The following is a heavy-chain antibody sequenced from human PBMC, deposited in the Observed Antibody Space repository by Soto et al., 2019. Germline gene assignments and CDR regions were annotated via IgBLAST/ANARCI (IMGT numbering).Heavy chain of an antibody. J-gene: IGHJ6*02. Sequence: PSETLSLTCSVSGGSLSSGYYYWSWLRQPPGKGLEWIGKMYYIVNNYNNPSLKSRLIIPRDTSKNQFTLRLGSGTAADTAEYYCASSSLYGMDVWGQGTTVTVSS. CDR2: MYYIVNN. CDR1: GGSLSSGYYY. CDR3: ASSSLYGMDV. V-gene: IGHV4-30-4*01.